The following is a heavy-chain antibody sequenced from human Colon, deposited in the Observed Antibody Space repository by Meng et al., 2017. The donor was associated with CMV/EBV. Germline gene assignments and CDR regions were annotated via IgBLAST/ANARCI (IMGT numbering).Heavy chain of an antibody. J-gene: IGHJ6*02. V-gene: IGHV4-61*01. Sequence: SETLSLTCTVSGGSVSSGSYYWSWIRQPPGKGLEWIGYIYYSGSTNYNPSLKSRVTISVDTSKNQFSLKLSSVTAADTAVYYCARVLNYYGSGSSDHYYGMDVWGQGTTVTVSS. CDR3: ARVLNYYGSGSSDHYYGMDV. CDR2: IYYSGST. CDR1: GGSVSSGSYY. D-gene: IGHD3-10*01.